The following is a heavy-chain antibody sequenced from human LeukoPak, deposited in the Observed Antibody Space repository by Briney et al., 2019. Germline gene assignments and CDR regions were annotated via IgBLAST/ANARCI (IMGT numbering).Heavy chain of an antibody. CDR3: ARHSVARQNFDY. Sequence: GGSLRLSCGASGFTFSGFWMSWFRQAPGKGLEWVASIKDDGSDKYYVDSVKGRFTSSRDNAKNSLYLQMDSLRAEDTGVYYCARHSVARQNFDYWGQGTLVTVSS. CDR1: GFTFSGFW. D-gene: IGHD5-18*01. V-gene: IGHV3-7*01. CDR2: IKDDGSDK. J-gene: IGHJ4*02.